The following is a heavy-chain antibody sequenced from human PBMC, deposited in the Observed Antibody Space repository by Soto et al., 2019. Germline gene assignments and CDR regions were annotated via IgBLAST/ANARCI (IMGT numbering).Heavy chain of an antibody. V-gene: IGHV3-23*01. J-gene: IGHJ6*02. CDR1: GFTFSSYA. D-gene: IGHD1-1*01. CDR3: AKETSTWYNYNYLYHMDV. Sequence: GSLRLSCAASGFTFSSYAMSWVRQAPGKGLEWVSAISGSGGSTYYADSVKGRFTISRDNSKNTLYLQMNSLRAEDTAVYYCAKETSTWYNYNYLYHMDVWGQGTTVTVSS. CDR2: ISGSGGST.